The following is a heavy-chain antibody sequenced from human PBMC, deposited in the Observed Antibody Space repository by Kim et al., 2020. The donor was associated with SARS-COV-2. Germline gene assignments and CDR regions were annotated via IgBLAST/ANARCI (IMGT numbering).Heavy chain of an antibody. CDR1: GFPFSTNW. Sequence: GGSLRLSCAVSGFPFSTNWMNWVRQTPGKGLVWVSRIHDDGSRISYADSVKGRFTVSRDNAKNTLYLQMNSLRVEDTAMYYCVLTDRFDPWGQGILVTVSS. CDR2: IHDDGSRI. CDR3: VLTDRFDP. J-gene: IGHJ5*02. D-gene: IGHD2-15*01. V-gene: IGHV3-74*01.